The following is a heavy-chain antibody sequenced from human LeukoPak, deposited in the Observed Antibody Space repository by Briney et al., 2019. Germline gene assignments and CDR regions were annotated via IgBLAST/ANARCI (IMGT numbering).Heavy chain of an antibody. V-gene: IGHV3-48*02. D-gene: IGHD5-24*01. CDR1: GFNFNGYS. Sequence: PGGSLRLSCAASGFNFNGYSMNWVRQAPGKGPEWVSYIFRSGSSIDYADSVMGRFTVSRDNAKNSLYLQMNSLRDEDTAVYFCVRIRDYYFDNWGQGTLVTVSS. CDR3: VRIRDYYFDN. J-gene: IGHJ4*02. CDR2: IFRSGSSI.